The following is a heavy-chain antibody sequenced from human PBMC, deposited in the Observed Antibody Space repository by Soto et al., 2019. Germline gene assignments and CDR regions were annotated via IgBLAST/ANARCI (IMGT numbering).Heavy chain of an antibody. CDR2: INHRGST. V-gene: IGHV4-34*01. Sequence: PSETLSLPSAIYGGAFTEYYWNWKCKPPGPWLEWIGKINHRGSTNCNPSLKSRVTISVDTSKNQFSLKLTSVTAADTAVYYCARDKITGLFAYWGQGTLVTVSS. CDR3: ARDKITGLFAY. J-gene: IGHJ4*02. CDR1: GGAFTEYY. D-gene: IGHD2-8*02.